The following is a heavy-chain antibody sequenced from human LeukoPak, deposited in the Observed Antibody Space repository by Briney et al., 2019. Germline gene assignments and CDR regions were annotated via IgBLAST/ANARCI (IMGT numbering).Heavy chain of an antibody. CDR3: AKSGPNYYGSGIYYPFDY. CDR1: GITFSSYA. D-gene: IGHD3-10*01. Sequence: GGSLRLSCAASGITFSSYAMNWVRQAPGKGLEWVSGISGSGGTTYYADSVKGRFTISRDNSKNTLYLHMNSLRAEDTAVYYCAKSGPNYYGSGIYYPFDYWGQGTLVTVSS. J-gene: IGHJ4*02. CDR2: ISGSGGTT. V-gene: IGHV3-23*01.